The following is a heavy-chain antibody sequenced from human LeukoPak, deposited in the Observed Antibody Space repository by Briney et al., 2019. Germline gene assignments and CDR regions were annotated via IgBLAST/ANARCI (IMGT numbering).Heavy chain of an antibody. CDR3: AKDGRTMIVGIDY. CDR2: IRYDGSNK. CDR1: GFTFSSYW. J-gene: IGHJ4*02. V-gene: IGHV3-30*02. D-gene: IGHD3-22*01. Sequence: PGGSLRLSCAASGFTFSSYWMSWVRQAPGKGLEWVAFIRYDGSNKYYADYVNGRFTISRDNSKNTLYLQMNSLRAEDTAVYYCAKDGRTMIVGIDYWGQGTLVTVSS.